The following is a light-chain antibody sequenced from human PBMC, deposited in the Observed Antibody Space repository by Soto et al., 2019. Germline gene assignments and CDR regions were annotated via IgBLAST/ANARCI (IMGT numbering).Light chain of an antibody. CDR3: AAWDDSLNGLV. Sequence: QPVLTQPPSASGTPGQRVTISCSGSSSNIGSNTVNWYQQLPGTAPKLLIYSDNQRPSGVPDRFSVSKSGTSGSLAISGLQSDDEADYYCAAWDDSLNGLVFGGGTQLTVL. J-gene: IGLJ2*01. CDR1: SSNIGSNT. CDR2: SDN. V-gene: IGLV1-44*01.